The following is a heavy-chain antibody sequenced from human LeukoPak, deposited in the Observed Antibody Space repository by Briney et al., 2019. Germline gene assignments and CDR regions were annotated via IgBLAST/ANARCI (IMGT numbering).Heavy chain of an antibody. CDR2: VYSGGFT. CDR1: EFTVSNNY. D-gene: IGHD1-7*01. CDR3: ARDSGNYLDALDI. J-gene: IGHJ3*02. V-gene: IGHV3-66*01. Sequence: GGSLRLSCAASEFTVSNNYMSWVRQAPGKGLEWVSVVYSGGFTFYADSVKGRFTISRDKSKNTLYLQMNSLRAEDTAVYYCARDSGNYLDALDIWGQGTMVTVSS.